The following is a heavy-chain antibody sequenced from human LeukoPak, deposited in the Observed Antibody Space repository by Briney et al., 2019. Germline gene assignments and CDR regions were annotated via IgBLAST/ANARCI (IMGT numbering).Heavy chain of an antibody. J-gene: IGHJ4*02. CDR2: ISATGST. D-gene: IGHD1-26*01. CDR1: NGSVSTYY. V-gene: IGHV4-4*07. CDR3: AREATVVGATII. Sequence: SETLSLTCTVSNGSVSTYYWSWIRQSAGKGLEWIGHISATGSTTYNPSLKSRVTVSVDTSKNQFSLKLSSVTAADTAVCYCAREATVVGATIIWGQGTLVTVSS.